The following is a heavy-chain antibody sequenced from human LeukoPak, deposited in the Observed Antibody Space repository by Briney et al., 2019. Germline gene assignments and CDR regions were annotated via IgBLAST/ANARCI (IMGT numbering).Heavy chain of an antibody. Sequence: SETLSITCTVSDESFNGYDWSWIRQHPGKGLEWIGEVYHSGSTNYNPSLKSRATISLDTAKNQFSLKLRSVTAADTAVYYCARGFPSLDNWGRGTLVTVSS. CDR1: DESFNGYD. V-gene: IGHV4-34*01. CDR2: VYHSGST. CDR3: ARGFPSLDN. J-gene: IGHJ4*02.